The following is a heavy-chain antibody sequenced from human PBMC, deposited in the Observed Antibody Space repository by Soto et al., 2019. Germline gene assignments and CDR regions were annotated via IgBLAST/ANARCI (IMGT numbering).Heavy chain of an antibody. Sequence: PSETLSLTCAVYGGSFSGYYWSWIRQPPGKGLEWIGEINHSGSTNYNPSLKSRVTISVDTSKNQFSLKLSSVTAADTAVYYCAQRSLWFGELAPFDPWGQGTLVTVSS. CDR1: GGSFSGYY. CDR2: INHSGST. CDR3: AQRSLWFGELAPFDP. V-gene: IGHV4-34*01. D-gene: IGHD3-10*01. J-gene: IGHJ5*02.